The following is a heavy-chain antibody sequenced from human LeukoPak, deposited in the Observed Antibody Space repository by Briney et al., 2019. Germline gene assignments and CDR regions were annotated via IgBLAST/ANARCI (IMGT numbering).Heavy chain of an antibody. D-gene: IGHD5-12*01. Sequence: ASVKVSCKTSGYTFTDYYLHWVRQAPGQGLEWVGWINPNTGATHHAQKFQGRLTMTRDTSISTVYMELTRLRSDDTAVYYCARDMGRYSGYDYDYWGQGTLVTASS. CDR3: ARDMGRYSGYDYDY. CDR1: GYTFTDYY. V-gene: IGHV1-2*02. CDR2: INPNTGAT. J-gene: IGHJ4*02.